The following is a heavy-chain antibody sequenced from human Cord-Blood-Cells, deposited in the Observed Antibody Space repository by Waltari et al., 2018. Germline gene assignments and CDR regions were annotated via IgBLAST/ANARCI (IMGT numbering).Heavy chain of an antibody. D-gene: IGHD4-4*01. CDR2: IRYDGSNK. Sequence: QVQLVESGGGVVQPGGSLRLSCSASGFTFSSHGMHWVRQAPGKGLEWVAFIRYDGSNKYYADSVKGRFTISRDNSKNTLYLQMNSLRAEDTAVYYCAKEGNAYFDYWGQGTLVTVSS. CDR1: GFTFSSHG. V-gene: IGHV3-30*02. J-gene: IGHJ4*02. CDR3: AKEGNAYFDY.